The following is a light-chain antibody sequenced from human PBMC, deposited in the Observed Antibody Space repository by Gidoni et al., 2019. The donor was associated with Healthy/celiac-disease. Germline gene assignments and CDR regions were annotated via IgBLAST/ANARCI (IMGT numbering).Light chain of an antibody. CDR3: QQSYSTPYT. CDR1: QSISSY. Sequence: IQITQSPSSLSASVGDRVTITCRASQSISSYLHWYQQKPVKAPMLLIYASSSLQSGVPSRFSGSGSGTDFTLTISSLQPEDFATYYCQQSYSTPYTFGQGTKLEIK. V-gene: IGKV1-39*01. J-gene: IGKJ2*01. CDR2: ASS.